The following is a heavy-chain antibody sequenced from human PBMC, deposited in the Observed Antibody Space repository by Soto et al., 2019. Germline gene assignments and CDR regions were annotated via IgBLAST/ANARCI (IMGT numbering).Heavy chain of an antibody. CDR2: IYYSGST. V-gene: IGHV4-30-4*01. CDR3: ARVRGRLLRFDP. Sequence: QMQLQESGPGLVKPSQTLSLTCTVSGGSISSGDYYWSWIRQPPGKGLEWIEYIYYSGSTNYNPSLKSRVTISVDTSKNQFSLKLSSVTAADTAVYYCARVRGRLLRFDPWGQGTLVTVSS. J-gene: IGHJ5*02. D-gene: IGHD2-15*01. CDR1: GGSISSGDYY.